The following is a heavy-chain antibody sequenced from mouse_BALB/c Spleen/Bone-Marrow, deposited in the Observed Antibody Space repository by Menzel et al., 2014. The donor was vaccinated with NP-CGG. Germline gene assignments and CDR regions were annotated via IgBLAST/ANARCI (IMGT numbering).Heavy chain of an antibody. CDR3: ARARSTMITTGAMDY. Sequence: DVMLVESGGGLVQPGGSRKLSCAASGFTFSRSGMHWVRQAPEKGLEWVAYISSGSSTIYYADTMKGRFTISRDNPKNTLFLQMTSLRSEDTAMYYCARARSTMITTGAMDYWGQGTSVTVSS. CDR1: GFTFSRSG. V-gene: IGHV5-17*02. J-gene: IGHJ4*01. CDR2: ISSGSSTI. D-gene: IGHD2-4*01.